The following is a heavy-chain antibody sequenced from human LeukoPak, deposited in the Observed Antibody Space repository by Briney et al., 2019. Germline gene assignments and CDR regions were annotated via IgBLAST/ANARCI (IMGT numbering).Heavy chain of an antibody. CDR1: GYRFTSYY. D-gene: IGHD4-23*01. CDR3: ARRGWGGNGGYYFDY. J-gene: IGHJ4*02. V-gene: IGHV5-51*01. CDR2: IYPGDSDT. Sequence: GESLKISCESSGYRFTSYYIGWVRQMSGKGLEWMGIIYPGDSDTRYSPSFQGQVTISADKSISTAYLQWSSLKASDTAMYYCARRGWGGNGGYYFDYWGQGTLVTVSS.